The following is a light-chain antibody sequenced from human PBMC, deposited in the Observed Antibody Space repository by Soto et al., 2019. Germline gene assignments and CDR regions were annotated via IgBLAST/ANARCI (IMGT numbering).Light chain of an antibody. V-gene: IGLV2-8*01. CDR3: SSYAGTYKRYF. Sequence: QSVLTQPPSASGTPQPPVTISCTGTSPDVGAYNYASWHQQHPGKAPKLMIYAVSKRPSGVPDRFSGSKSGNTASLTVSGLQAEDEADYYCSSYAGTYKRYFFGTGTKVTAL. CDR2: AVS. J-gene: IGLJ1*01. CDR1: SPDVGAYNY.